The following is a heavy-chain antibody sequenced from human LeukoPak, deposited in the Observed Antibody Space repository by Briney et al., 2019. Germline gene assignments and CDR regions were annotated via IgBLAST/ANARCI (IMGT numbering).Heavy chain of an antibody. Sequence: SETLSLTCTVSGGSISSGGYYWSWIRQHPGKGLEWIGYIYYSGSTYYNPSLKSRVTILVDTSKNQFSLKLSSVTAADTAVYYCARGEVKKTTVNLFDPWGQGTLVTVSS. CDR1: GGSISSGGYY. CDR3: ARGEVKKTTVNLFDP. D-gene: IGHD4-17*01. J-gene: IGHJ5*02. V-gene: IGHV4-31*03. CDR2: IYYSGST.